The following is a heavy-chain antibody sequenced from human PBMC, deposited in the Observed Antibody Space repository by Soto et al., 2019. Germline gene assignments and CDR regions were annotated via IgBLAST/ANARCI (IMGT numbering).Heavy chain of an antibody. CDR1: GGSISDYY. D-gene: IGHD1-7*01. V-gene: IGHV4-59*01. Sequence: PSETLSLTCTVSGGSISDYYWSWIRRPPGRGLEWLGYVFYTGNTNYNPSLKRRVALSLDTSKNQVSLKLQSLTAADTAVYFCARLTGTSVLDGFDLWGQGTMVTVSS. CDR3: ARLTGTSVLDGFDL. J-gene: IGHJ3*01. CDR2: VFYTGNT.